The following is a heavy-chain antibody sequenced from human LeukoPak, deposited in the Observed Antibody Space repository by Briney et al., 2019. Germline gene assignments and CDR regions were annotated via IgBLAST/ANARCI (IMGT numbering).Heavy chain of an antibody. V-gene: IGHV3-21*01. Sequence: NPGGSLRLSCAASGFTFSSYSMNWVRQAPGKGLEWVSSISSSSSYIYYADSVKGRFTISRDNAKNSLYLQMNSLRAEDTAVYYCARDPPGYSSGWGFDYWGQGTLVTVSS. CDR3: ARDPPGYSSGWGFDY. J-gene: IGHJ4*02. D-gene: IGHD6-19*01. CDR1: GFTFSSYS. CDR2: ISSSSSYI.